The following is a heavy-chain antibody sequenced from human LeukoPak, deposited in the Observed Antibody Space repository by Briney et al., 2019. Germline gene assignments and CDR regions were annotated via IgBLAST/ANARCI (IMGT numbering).Heavy chain of an antibody. CDR3: ARGLSVTGYYFDF. V-gene: IGHV6-1*01. D-gene: IGHD1-14*01. Sequence: SQTLSLTCAISWDSVSSNSVVWNWIRQSPSRGLEWLGRTYYRSKWYHDYVVAVKSRITINPDTSKNQFSLQLNSVTPEDTAVYYCARGLSVTGYYFDFWGQGTLVTVSS. CDR2: TYYRSKWYH. CDR1: WDSVSSNSVV. J-gene: IGHJ4*02.